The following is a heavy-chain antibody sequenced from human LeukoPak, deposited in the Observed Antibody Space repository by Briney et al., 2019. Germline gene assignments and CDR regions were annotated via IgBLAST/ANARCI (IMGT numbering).Heavy chain of an antibody. D-gene: IGHD4-17*01. Sequence: ASVKVSCKASGYTFTGYYMHWVRQAPAQGREWMGRINPNSGGTNYAQKFQGRVNMPRDTSISTAYMELSRLRSDDTAVYYCAREEDYGDYPSFDYWGQGTLVTVSS. V-gene: IGHV1-2*06. J-gene: IGHJ4*02. CDR2: INPNSGGT. CDR1: GYTFTGYY. CDR3: AREEDYGDYPSFDY.